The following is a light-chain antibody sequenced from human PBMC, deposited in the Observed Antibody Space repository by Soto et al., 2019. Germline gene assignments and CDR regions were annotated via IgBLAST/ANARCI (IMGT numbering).Light chain of an antibody. CDR2: KAS. CDR1: QSISGW. Sequence: DIQLAQVSWTLCEPLLEGLTVTWRASQSISGWLAWYQQKPGKAPKLLIYKASSLQSGVPSRFSGSGSGTEFTLTLSSLQPDDFAVYYCQQYHGYPWKFGQGTKVDIK. CDR3: QQYHGYPWK. J-gene: IGKJ1*01. V-gene: IGKV1-5*03.